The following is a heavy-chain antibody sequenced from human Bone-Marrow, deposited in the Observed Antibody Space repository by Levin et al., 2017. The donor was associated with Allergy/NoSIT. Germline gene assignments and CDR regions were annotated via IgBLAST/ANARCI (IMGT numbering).Heavy chain of an antibody. Sequence: PSQTLSLTCAASGFIFSSYWMSWVRQAPGKGLEWVANTKQDGSERYYVDSVKGRFTISRDNAKNSLYLQMNSLRAEDTAVYYCARERGGWFDPWGQGTLVTVSS. CDR1: GFIFSSYW. D-gene: IGHD3-10*01. CDR3: ARERGGWFDP. V-gene: IGHV3-7*01. J-gene: IGHJ5*02. CDR2: TKQDGSER.